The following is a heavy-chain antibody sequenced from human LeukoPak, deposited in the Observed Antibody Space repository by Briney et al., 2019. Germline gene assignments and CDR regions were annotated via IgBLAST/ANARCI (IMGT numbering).Heavy chain of an antibody. D-gene: IGHD1-26*01. CDR3: ARTYSGSYGPSTRYFDL. CDR1: GGSISSSSYY. CDR2: IYYSGST. V-gene: IGHV4-39*07. J-gene: IGHJ2*01. Sequence: PSETLSLTCTVSGGSISSSSYYWGWIRQPPGKGLEWIGSIYYSGSTYYNPSLKSRVTISVDTSKNQFSLKLSSVTAADTAVYYCARTYSGSYGPSTRYFDLWGRGTLVTVSS.